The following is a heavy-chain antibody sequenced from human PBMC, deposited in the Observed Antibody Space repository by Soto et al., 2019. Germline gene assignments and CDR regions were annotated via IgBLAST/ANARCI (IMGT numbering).Heavy chain of an antibody. CDR3: AREDIFGSGSYPPPTYFDY. V-gene: IGHV3-66*01. CDR2: IYSGGST. D-gene: IGHD3-10*01. CDR1: GFTFSSYG. J-gene: IGHJ4*02. Sequence: GGSLRLSCAASGFTFSSYGMHWVRQAPGKGLEWVAVIYSGGSTYYADSVKGRFTISRDNSKNTLYLQMNSLRAEDTAVYYCAREDIFGSGSYPPPTYFDYWGQGTLVTVSS.